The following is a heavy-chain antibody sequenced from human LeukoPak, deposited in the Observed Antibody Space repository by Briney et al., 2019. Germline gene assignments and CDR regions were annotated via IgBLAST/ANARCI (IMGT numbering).Heavy chain of an antibody. J-gene: IGHJ4*02. CDR3: ARRSGYDILTGYYSPELDY. Sequence: GASVKVSCKASGYTFTGYYMHWVRQARGQGLEWMGWINPNSGGTNYAQKFQGRVTMTRDTSISTAYMELSRLRSDDTAVYYCARRSGYDILTGYYSPELDYWGQGTLVTVSS. CDR2: INPNSGGT. V-gene: IGHV1-2*02. CDR1: GYTFTGYY. D-gene: IGHD3-9*01.